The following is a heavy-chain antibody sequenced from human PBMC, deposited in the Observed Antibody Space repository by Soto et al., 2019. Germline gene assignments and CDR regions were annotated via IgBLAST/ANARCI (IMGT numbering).Heavy chain of an antibody. V-gene: IGHV1-46*03. D-gene: IGHD6-25*01. J-gene: IGHJ6*02. Sequence: ASVKVSCKASGYTFTSYYMHWVLQAPGQGLEWMGIINPSGGSTSYAQKFQGRVTMTRDTSTSTVYMELSSLRSEDTAVYYCARSVVAAGRMDVWGQGTTVTVSS. CDR3: ARSVVAAGRMDV. CDR2: INPSGGST. CDR1: GYTFTSYY.